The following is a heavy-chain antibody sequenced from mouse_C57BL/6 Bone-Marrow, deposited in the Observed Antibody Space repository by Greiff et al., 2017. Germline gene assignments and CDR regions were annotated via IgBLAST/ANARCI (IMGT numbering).Heavy chain of an antibody. CDR3: ARESPNYYGSGYFDY. CDR1: GYTFTSYW. CDR2: IGPSDSYT. J-gene: IGHJ2*01. D-gene: IGHD1-1*01. Sequence: QVQLQQPGAELVKPGASVKLSCKASGYTFTSYWMQWVKQRPGQGLEWIGEIGPSDSYTNYNQKFKGKATLTVDTSSSTAYMQLSSLTSEDSAVYYCARESPNYYGSGYFDYWGQGTTLTGSS. V-gene: IGHV1-50*01.